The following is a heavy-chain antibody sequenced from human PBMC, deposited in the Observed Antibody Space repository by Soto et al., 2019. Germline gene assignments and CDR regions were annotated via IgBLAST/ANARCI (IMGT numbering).Heavy chain of an antibody. Sequence: QVQLVQSGAEVKKPGSSVKVSCKASGGTFSSYAISWVRQAPGQGLEWMGGIIPIFGTANYAQKFQGRVTITADKSTSTAYMELSSLRSEDTAVYYCARDLSPGYCSGGSCSTHFDYWGQGTLVTVSS. D-gene: IGHD2-15*01. V-gene: IGHV1-69*06. CDR2: IIPIFGTA. J-gene: IGHJ4*02. CDR3: ARDLSPGYCSGGSCSTHFDY. CDR1: GGTFSSYA.